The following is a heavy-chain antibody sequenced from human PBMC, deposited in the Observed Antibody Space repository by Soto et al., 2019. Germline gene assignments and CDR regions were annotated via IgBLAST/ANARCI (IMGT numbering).Heavy chain of an antibody. D-gene: IGHD3-22*01. J-gene: IGHJ4*02. Sequence: SETLSLTCAFSGSSSISSEWWNWVRQTPGKGLEWIGEISHSGTTIYNPSLKSRVTISVDTSKNQFSLKLSSVTAADTAVYYCARLSGDVYYDSRDNGYWGQGTLVTVSS. CDR3: ARLSGDVYYDSRDNGY. CDR2: ISHSGTT. CDR1: GSSSISSEW. V-gene: IGHV4-4*02.